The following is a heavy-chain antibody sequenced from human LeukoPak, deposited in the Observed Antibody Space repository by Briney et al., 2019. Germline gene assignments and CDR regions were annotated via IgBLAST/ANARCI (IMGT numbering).Heavy chain of an antibody. CDR3: AKDPGFGWGLYYFDY. D-gene: IGHD3-9*01. Sequence: PGGSLRLSCAASGFTFSSYAMSWVRQAPGKGLEWVSAISGSGGSTYYADSVKGRFTISRDNSKNTLYLQMNSLRAEDTAVYYCAKDPGFGWGLYYFDYWGQGTLVTVSS. J-gene: IGHJ4*02. CDR1: GFTFSSYA. CDR2: ISGSGGST. V-gene: IGHV3-23*01.